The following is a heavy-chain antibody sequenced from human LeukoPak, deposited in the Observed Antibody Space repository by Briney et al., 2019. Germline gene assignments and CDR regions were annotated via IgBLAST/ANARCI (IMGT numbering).Heavy chain of an antibody. D-gene: IGHD4/OR15-4a*01. V-gene: IGHV4-59*13. J-gene: IGHJ4*02. CDR1: GVSISTDY. CDR2: IHYSGST. Sequence: SETLSLTCTVSGVSISTDYWAWVRQSPGKGLEWIGYIHYSGSTSYNPSLKSRVTISVDTSKNQFSLKLTSVTSADTAVYYCARDAGATAYWGQGALVTVSS. CDR3: ARDAGATAY.